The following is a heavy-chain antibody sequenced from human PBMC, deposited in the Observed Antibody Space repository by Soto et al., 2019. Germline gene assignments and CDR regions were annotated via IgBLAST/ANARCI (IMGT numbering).Heavy chain of an antibody. D-gene: IGHD3-16*01. V-gene: IGHV1-8*01. J-gene: IGHJ5*02. Sequence: QVQLVQSGAEVKKPGASVKVSCKASGYTFTSHDINWMRQTTGQGLEWMGWMNPNSGHTNYAQKFQGRVTKTRDTSISTAYMELTNLRSEDTAIYYCASDMSTPWGQGTLVTVSS. CDR1: GYTFTSHD. CDR2: MNPNSGHT. CDR3: ASDMSTP.